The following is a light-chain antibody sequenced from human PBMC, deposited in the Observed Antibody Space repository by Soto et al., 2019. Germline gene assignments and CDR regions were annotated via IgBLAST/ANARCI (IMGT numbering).Light chain of an antibody. J-gene: IGKJ1*01. V-gene: IGKV1-5*03. CDR3: QQYGSSPSWT. CDR1: QRINNY. CDR2: KAS. Sequence: DIPMTQSPSSLSASVGDRVTITCRSSQRINNYLNWYQHKPGKAPKLXIYKASTLKSGVPSRFSGSGSGTDFTLTISRPEPEDFAVYYWQQYGSSPSWTFGQGTNVDI.